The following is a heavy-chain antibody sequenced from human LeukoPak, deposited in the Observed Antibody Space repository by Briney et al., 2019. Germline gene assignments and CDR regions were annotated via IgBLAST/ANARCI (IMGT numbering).Heavy chain of an antibody. D-gene: IGHD3-9*01. CDR1: GYTFTSNY. CDR2: INPNSGGT. CDR3: ARGGYDILTGYYIGLDY. Sequence: ASVKVSCKAFGYTFTSNYMHWVRQAPGQGLKWMGWINPNSGGTNYAQKFQGRVTMTRDTSISTAYMELSRLRSDDTAVYYCARGGYDILTGYYIGLDYWGQGTLVTVSS. J-gene: IGHJ4*02. V-gene: IGHV1-2*02.